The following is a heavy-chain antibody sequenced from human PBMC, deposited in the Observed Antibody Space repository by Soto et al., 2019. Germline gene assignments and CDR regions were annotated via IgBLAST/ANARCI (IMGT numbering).Heavy chain of an antibody. D-gene: IGHD4-17*01. V-gene: IGHV3-21*01. CDR3: ARGSHGEYVDAFDI. CDR2: ISSSSSYI. CDR1: GFTFSSYS. J-gene: IGHJ3*02. Sequence: GSLRLSCAASGFTFSSYSMNWVRQAPGKGLEWVSSISSSSSYIYYADSVKGRFTISRDNAKNSLYLQMNSLRAEDTAVYYCARGSHGEYVDAFDIWGKGTMVPVAS.